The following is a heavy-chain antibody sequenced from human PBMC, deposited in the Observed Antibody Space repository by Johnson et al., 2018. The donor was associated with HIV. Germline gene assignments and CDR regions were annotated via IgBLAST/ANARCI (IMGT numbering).Heavy chain of an antibody. J-gene: IGHJ3*02. CDR3: ARVSRLGDIVVLSDAFDI. D-gene: IGHD2-2*01. Sequence: VESVKGRFTISRDNAKNSLYLQMNSLRAEDTALYYCARVSRLGDIVVLSDAFDIWGQGTMVTVSS. V-gene: IGHV3-7*03.